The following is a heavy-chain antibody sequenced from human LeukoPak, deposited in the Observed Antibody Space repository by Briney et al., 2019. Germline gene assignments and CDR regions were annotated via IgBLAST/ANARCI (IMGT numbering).Heavy chain of an antibody. Sequence: ASVKVSCKASGYTFTSYGISWVRQAPGQGLEWMGWISAYNGNANYAQKLQGRVTMTTDTSTSTAYMELRSLRSDDTAVYYCAREDSSGYDGWFDPWGQGTLVTVSS. CDR1: GYTFTSYG. V-gene: IGHV1-18*01. CDR3: AREDSSGYDGWFDP. J-gene: IGHJ5*02. D-gene: IGHD3-22*01. CDR2: ISAYNGNA.